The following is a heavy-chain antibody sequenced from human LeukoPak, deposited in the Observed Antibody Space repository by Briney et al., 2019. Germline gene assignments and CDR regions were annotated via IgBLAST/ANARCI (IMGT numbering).Heavy chain of an antibody. D-gene: IGHD6-6*01. Sequence: GASVKVSCKASGYTFTSYGISWVRQAPGQGLEWMGWISAYNGNTNYAQKLQGRVTMTTDTSTSTAYMELRSLRPDDTAVYYCARNVFIAARMYYYYMDVWGKGTTVTVSS. CDR3: ARNVFIAARMYYYYMDV. CDR1: GYTFTSYG. J-gene: IGHJ6*03. V-gene: IGHV1-18*01. CDR2: ISAYNGNT.